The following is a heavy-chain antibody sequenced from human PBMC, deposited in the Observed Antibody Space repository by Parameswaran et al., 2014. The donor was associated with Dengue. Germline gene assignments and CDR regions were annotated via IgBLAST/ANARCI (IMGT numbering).Heavy chain of an antibody. D-gene: IGHD5-12*01. J-gene: IGHJ6*02. CDR2: IYYSGST. Sequence: PGKGLEWIGYIYYSGSTNYNPSLKSRVTISVDTSKNQFSLKLSSVTAADTAVYYCARVKAVRMVATWSYYYYGMDVWGQGTTVTVSS. V-gene: IGHV4-59*13. CDR3: ARVKAVRMVATWSYYYYGMDV.